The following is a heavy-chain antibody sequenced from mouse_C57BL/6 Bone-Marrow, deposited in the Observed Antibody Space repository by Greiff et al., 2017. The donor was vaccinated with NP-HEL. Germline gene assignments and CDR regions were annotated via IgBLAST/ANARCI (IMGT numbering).Heavy chain of an antibody. CDR1: GFSLSTFGMG. CDR3: ANSLHYYGSSFDY. Sequence: QVTLKESGPGILQPSQTLSLTCSFSGFSLSTFGMGVGWIRQPSGKGLEWLAHIWWDDDKYYNPALKSRLTISKDTSKNQVFLKIANVDTADTATYYCANSLHYYGSSFDYWGQGTTLTVSS. CDR2: IWWDDDK. D-gene: IGHD1-1*01. J-gene: IGHJ2*01. V-gene: IGHV8-8*01.